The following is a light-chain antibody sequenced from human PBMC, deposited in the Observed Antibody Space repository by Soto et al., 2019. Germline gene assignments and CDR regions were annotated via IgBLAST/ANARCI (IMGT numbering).Light chain of an antibody. CDR3: QQRRT. V-gene: IGKV3-11*01. J-gene: IGKJ4*01. CDR1: QSVSSY. Sequence: EIVLTQSPATLSLSPGERATLSCRASQSVSSYLAWYQQKPGQAPRLLIYDASNRATGIPARFSGSGSGTAFTPTISRLGPEDFAVYYCQQRRTFGGGTKVGIK. CDR2: DAS.